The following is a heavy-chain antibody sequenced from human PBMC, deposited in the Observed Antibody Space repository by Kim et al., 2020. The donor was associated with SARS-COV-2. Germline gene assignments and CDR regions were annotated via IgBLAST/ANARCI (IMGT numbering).Heavy chain of an antibody. J-gene: IGHJ4*02. CDR3: AKIGVDQGGQYYFDY. D-gene: IGHD2-21*01. Sequence: DSVKGRFTISRDNSKNTLYLQMNSLRAEDTAVYYCAKIGVDQGGQYYFDYWGQGTLVTVSS. V-gene: IGHV3-23*01.